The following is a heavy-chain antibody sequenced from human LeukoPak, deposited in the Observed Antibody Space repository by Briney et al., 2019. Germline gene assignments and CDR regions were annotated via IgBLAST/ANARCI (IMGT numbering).Heavy chain of an antibody. CDR2: ISYDGSNK. CDR3: ARDSGRDYGDYPF. CDR1: GFTFSSYA. Sequence: GGSLRLSCAASGFTFSSYAMHWVRQAPGKGLEWVAVISYDGSNKYYADSVKGRFTISRDNSKNTLYLQMNSLRAEDTDVYYCARDSGRDYGDYPFWGQGTLVTVSS. D-gene: IGHD4-17*01. V-gene: IGHV3-30*01. J-gene: IGHJ4*02.